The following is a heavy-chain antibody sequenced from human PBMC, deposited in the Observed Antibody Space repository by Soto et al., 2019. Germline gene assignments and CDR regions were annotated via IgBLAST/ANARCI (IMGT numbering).Heavy chain of an antibody. D-gene: IGHD2-8*01. Sequence: ASVKVSCKVSGYTLTELSMHWVRQAPGKGLEWMGGFDPEDGETIYAQKFQGRVTMTEDTSTDTAYMELSSLRSEDTAVYYCALMVYASRGLYYLDYWGQGTLVTVSS. J-gene: IGHJ4*02. V-gene: IGHV1-24*01. CDR2: FDPEDGET. CDR1: GYTLTELS. CDR3: ALMVYASRGLYYLDY.